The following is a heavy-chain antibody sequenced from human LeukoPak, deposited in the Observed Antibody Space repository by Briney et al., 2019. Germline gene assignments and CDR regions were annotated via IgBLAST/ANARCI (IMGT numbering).Heavy chain of an antibody. CDR3: AKDSYPGIAVAGTTRKNYFDY. D-gene: IGHD6-19*01. CDR2: ISWDGGST. Sequence: PGGSLRLSCAASGFTFDDYTMHWVRQAPGKGLEWVSLISWDGGSTYYADSVKGRFTISRDNSKNSLYLQMNSLRTEDTALYYCAKDSYPGIAVAGTTRKNYFDYWGQGTLVTVSS. V-gene: IGHV3-43*01. J-gene: IGHJ4*02. CDR1: GFTFDDYT.